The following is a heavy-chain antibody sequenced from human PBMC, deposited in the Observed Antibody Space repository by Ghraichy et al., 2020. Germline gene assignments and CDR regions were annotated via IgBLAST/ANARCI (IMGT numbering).Heavy chain of an antibody. CDR2: ISASGCGT. CDR1: GFTFASYA. D-gene: IGHD2-21*02. Sequence: GGSLRLSCAASGFTFASYAMSWVRQAPGKGLEWISSISASGCGTYYADSVKGRFTISRDNSKNTLYLQMNRLRAEDTAVYYCAKLSIEGQTAIWYFGLWGRGTLVTGFS. V-gene: IGHV3-23*01. CDR3: AKLSIEGQTAIWYFGL. J-gene: IGHJ2*01.